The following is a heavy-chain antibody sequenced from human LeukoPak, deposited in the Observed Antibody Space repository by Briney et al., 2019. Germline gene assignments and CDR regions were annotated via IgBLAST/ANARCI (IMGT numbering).Heavy chain of an antibody. D-gene: IGHD6-13*01. CDR3: AKGPVAAAHFDY. J-gene: IGHJ4*02. Sequence: PGGSLRLSCAASGFTFRIYAMSWVRQTPGKGLEWVSAISGSGGSTYYADSVKGRFIISRDNSKNTLYLQMNSLRAEDTAVYYCAKGPVAAAHFDYWGQGTLVTVSS. V-gene: IGHV3-23*01. CDR1: GFTFRIYA. CDR2: ISGSGGST.